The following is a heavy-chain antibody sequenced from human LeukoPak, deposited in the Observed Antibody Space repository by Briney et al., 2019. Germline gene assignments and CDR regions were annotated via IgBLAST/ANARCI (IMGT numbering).Heavy chain of an antibody. D-gene: IGHD3-9*01. J-gene: IGHJ4*02. V-gene: IGHV5-10-1*01. CDR3: ARRAPDYDILTGYGVDYFDY. CDR1: GYSFTSYW. CDR2: IDPSDSYT. Sequence: GESLQISCKGSGYSFTSYWISWVRQMPGKGLEWMGRIDPSDSYTNYSPSFQGHVTISADKSISTAYLQWSSLKASDTAMYYCARRAPDYDILTGYGVDYFDYWGQGTLVTVSS.